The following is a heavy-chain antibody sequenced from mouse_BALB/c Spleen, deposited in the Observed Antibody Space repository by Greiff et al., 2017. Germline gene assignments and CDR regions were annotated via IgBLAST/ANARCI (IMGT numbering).Heavy chain of an antibody. V-gene: IGHV3-8*02. CDR3: TRSTMITGYLDY. D-gene: IGHD2-4*01. CDR2: ISYSGST. J-gene: IGHJ2*01. Sequence: EVQGVESGASLVKPSQSLSLSCSVTGDYITTGYWHWIRKFPGNKLEYMGYISYSGSTYYHPSLNSRISITRATSKNQYYLQLNSVTTEDTATYYCTRSTMITGYLDYWGQGTTLTVSS. CDR1: GDYITTGY.